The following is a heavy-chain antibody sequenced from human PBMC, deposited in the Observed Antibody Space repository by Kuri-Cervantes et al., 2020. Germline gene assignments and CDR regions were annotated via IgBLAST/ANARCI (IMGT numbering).Heavy chain of an antibody. CDR1: GGSISSSSYY. J-gene: IGHJ4*02. CDR2: IYYSGST. Sequence: ESLKISCTVSGGSISSSSYYWGWIRQPPGKGLEWIGSIYYSGSTYYNPSLKSRVTISVDTSKNQFSLKLSSVTAADTAVYYCARDDGSGIYYFDYWGQGTRVTVSS. D-gene: IGHD3-22*01. V-gene: IGHV4-39*02. CDR3: ARDDGSGIYYFDY.